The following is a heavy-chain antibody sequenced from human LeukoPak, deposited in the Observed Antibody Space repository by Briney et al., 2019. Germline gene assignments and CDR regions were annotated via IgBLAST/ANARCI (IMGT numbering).Heavy chain of an antibody. CDR1: GGSISSGSC. Sequence: SETLSLTCTVSGGSISSGSCLSWIRQLPGKGLEWIGEISDSGTTNNNPSLKNRVTISVDTSKNQFSMKLSSVTAADTAIYYCARQDTVIGSDSRGHFAYWGQGTLVTVSS. CDR2: ISDSGTT. J-gene: IGHJ4*02. V-gene: IGHV4-38-2*02. D-gene: IGHD1-26*01. CDR3: ARQDTVIGSDSRGHFAY.